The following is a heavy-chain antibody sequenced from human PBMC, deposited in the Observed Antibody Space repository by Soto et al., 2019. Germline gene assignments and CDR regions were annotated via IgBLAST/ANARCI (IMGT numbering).Heavy chain of an antibody. CDR3: ARQIYLDAFDI. CDR1: GGSISSYY. Sequence: SETLSLTCTVSGGSISSYYWSLIRQPPGKGLEWIGYIYYSGSTNYNPSLKSRVTISVDTSKNQFSLKLSSVTAADTAVYYCARQIYLDAFDIWGQGTMVTVSS. CDR2: IYYSGST. J-gene: IGHJ3*02. V-gene: IGHV4-59*08.